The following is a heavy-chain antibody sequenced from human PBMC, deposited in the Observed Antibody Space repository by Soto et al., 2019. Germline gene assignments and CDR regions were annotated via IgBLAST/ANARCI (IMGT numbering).Heavy chain of an antibody. D-gene: IGHD1-26*01. CDR2: ISGSGGST. J-gene: IGHJ6*02. CDR3: AKDLSGSYYLFYYYGMDV. CDR1: GFTFSSYA. V-gene: IGHV3-23*01. Sequence: PGGSLRLSCAASGFTFSSYAMSWVRQAPGKGLEWVSAISGSGGSTYYADSVKGRFTISRDNSKNTLYLQMNSLRAEDTAVYYWAKDLSGSYYLFYYYGMDVWGQGTTVTVSS.